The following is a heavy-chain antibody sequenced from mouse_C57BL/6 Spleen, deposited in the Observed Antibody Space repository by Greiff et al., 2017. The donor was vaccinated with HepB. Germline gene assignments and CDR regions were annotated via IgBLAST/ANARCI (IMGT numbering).Heavy chain of an antibody. CDR3: AREDYYGSSYVAY. D-gene: IGHD1-1*01. CDR2: IDPNSGGT. J-gene: IGHJ3*01. V-gene: IGHV1-72*01. Sequence: QVQLKQPGAELVKPGASVKLSYKASGYTFTSYWMHWVKQRPGRGLEWIGRIDPNSGGTKYNEKFKSKATLTVDKPSSTAYMQLSSLTSEDSAVYYCAREDYYGSSYVAYWGQGTLVTVSA. CDR1: GYTFTSYW.